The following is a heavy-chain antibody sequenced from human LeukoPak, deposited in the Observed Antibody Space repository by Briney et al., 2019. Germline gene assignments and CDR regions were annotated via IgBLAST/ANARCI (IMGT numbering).Heavy chain of an antibody. CDR2: IYPGDSDA. D-gene: IGHD1-26*01. CDR1: GYSFTNYW. CDR3: ARRRDLYSGSYYPFDY. V-gene: IGHV5-51*01. J-gene: IGHJ4*02. Sequence: GESLKISCKGSGYSFTNYWIGWVRQMPGNGLKWMGIIYPGDSDARYSPSFQGQVTISADKSISTAYLQWSSLKASDTAMYYCARRRDLYSGSYYPFDYWGQGTLVTVSS.